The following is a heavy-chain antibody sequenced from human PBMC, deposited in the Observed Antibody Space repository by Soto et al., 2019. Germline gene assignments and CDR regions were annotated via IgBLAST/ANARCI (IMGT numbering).Heavy chain of an antibody. J-gene: IGHJ3*02. Sequence: GGSLRPSCGASGFTFSSYGMHWVRPAPGKGLEWVAVISYDGSNKYYADSVKGRFTISRDNSKNTLYLQMNSLRAEDTAVYYCAKDLRYCSGGSCHAPFDIWGQGTMVTVSS. V-gene: IGHV3-30*18. CDR1: GFTFSSYG. D-gene: IGHD2-15*01. CDR2: ISYDGSNK. CDR3: AKDLRYCSGGSCHAPFDI.